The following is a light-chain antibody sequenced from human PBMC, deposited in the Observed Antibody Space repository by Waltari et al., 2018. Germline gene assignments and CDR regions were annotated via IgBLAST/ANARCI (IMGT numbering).Light chain of an antibody. CDR3: LQHNSYPLT. Sequence: DIQMTQSPSSLSASVGDTVTITCRASQGISSYLNWFQQQPGKASKLLIYAATTLQSGVPSRFSGSGSGTEFTLTISNLQPEDFAAYSCLQHNSYPLTFGGGTKVEIK. V-gene: IGKV1-17*02. J-gene: IGKJ4*01. CDR2: AAT. CDR1: QGISSY.